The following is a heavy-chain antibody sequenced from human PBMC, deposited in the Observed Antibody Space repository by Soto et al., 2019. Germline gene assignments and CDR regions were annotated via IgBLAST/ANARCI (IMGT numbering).Heavy chain of an antibody. CDR3: TRDYYDYVWGSSFYFDY. V-gene: IGHV3-49*04. CDR1: GFTFGDYA. Sequence: SLRLSCTASGFTFGDYAMSWVRQAPGKGLEWVGFIRSKAYGGTTEYAASVKGRFTISRDDSKSIAYLQMNSLKTEDTAVYYCTRDYYDYVWGSSFYFDYWGQGTLVTVSS. CDR2: IRSKAYGGTT. J-gene: IGHJ4*02. D-gene: IGHD3-16*01.